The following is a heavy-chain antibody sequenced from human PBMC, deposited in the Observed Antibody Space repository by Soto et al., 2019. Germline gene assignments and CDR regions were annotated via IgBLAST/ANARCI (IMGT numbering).Heavy chain of an antibody. V-gene: IGHV4-39*01. CDR3: ARLRYSGYEFSY. CDR2: IYYSGST. CDR1: GGSISSSSYY. J-gene: IGHJ4*02. Sequence: QLQLQESGPGLVKPSETLSLTCTVSGGSISSSSYYWGWIRQPPGKGLEWIGSIYYSGSTYYNPSLKSRVTLSVDTSKNHVSLKLSSVTAADTAVYYCARLRYSGYEFSYWGQGTLVTVSS. D-gene: IGHD5-12*01.